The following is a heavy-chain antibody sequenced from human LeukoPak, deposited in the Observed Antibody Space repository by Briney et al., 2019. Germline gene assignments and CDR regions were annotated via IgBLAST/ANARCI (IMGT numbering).Heavy chain of an antibody. V-gene: IGHV1-69*05. D-gene: IGHD3-22*01. CDR1: GGTFSSYA. CDR2: IIPIFGTA. Sequence: SVKVSCKASGGTFSSYAISWVRQAPGQGLEWMGRIIPIFGTANYAQKFQGRVTITTDESTSTAYMELSSLRSEDTAVYYCARDYYDSSGDYQPGDYWGQGTLVTVSS. J-gene: IGHJ4*02. CDR3: ARDYYDSSGDYQPGDY.